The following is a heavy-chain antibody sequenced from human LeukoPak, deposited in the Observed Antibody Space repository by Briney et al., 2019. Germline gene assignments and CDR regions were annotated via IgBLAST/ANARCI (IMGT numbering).Heavy chain of an antibody. CDR3: ARDPLSTNDFDI. CDR1: GGSISNSY. J-gene: IGHJ3*02. Sequence: SETLSLTCTVSGGSISNSYWNWIRQSPGKGLEWIGYINYSGSTNYNPSLKSRVTISVDTSKKQFSLKLSSVTAADTAAYFCARDPLSTNDFDIWGQGTMVTVSS. CDR2: INYSGST. V-gene: IGHV4-59*01. D-gene: IGHD1-1*01.